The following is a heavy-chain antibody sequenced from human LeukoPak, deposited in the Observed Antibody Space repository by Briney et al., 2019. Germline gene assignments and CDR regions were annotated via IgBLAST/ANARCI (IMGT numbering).Heavy chain of an antibody. Sequence: QPGRSLRLSCAASGFTFSSYAMHWVRQAPGKGLEWVAVISYDGSNKYYADSVKGRFTISRDNSKNTLYLQMNSLRAEDTAVYYCARDGRGGIQLWLPLDYWGQGTLVTVSS. J-gene: IGHJ4*02. V-gene: IGHV3-30*04. CDR2: ISYDGSNK. D-gene: IGHD5-18*01. CDR3: ARDGRGGIQLWLPLDY. CDR1: GFTFSSYA.